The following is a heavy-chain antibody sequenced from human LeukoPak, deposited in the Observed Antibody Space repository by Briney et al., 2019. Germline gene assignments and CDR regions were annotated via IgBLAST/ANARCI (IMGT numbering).Heavy chain of an antibody. CDR1: GYTFTSYY. Sequence: ASAKVSCKVSGYTFTSYYMHWVRQAPGQGLEWMGIINPSSGSTSYAQKFQGRVTNTADESTSTAYMELSSLRSEDTAVYYCASQTMGATFSYWGQGTLVTVSS. V-gene: IGHV1-46*01. J-gene: IGHJ4*02. CDR3: ASQTMGATFSY. CDR2: INPSSGST. D-gene: IGHD1-26*01.